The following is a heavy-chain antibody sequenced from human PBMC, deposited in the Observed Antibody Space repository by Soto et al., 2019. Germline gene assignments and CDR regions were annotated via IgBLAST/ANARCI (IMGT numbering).Heavy chain of an antibody. CDR3: VRDSGRGFYFDY. D-gene: IGHD3-10*01. CDR2: IRNRPNSYTT. V-gene: IGHV3-72*01. Sequence: GSLRLSCVASGFTFSDHYMDWVRQAPGKGLEWVGRIRNRPNSYTTQYAASVKGRFAVLRDDSENLVYLQMNDLKTEDTAVYYCVRDSGRGFYFDYWGQGAQVTVSS. J-gene: IGHJ4*02. CDR1: GFTFSDHY.